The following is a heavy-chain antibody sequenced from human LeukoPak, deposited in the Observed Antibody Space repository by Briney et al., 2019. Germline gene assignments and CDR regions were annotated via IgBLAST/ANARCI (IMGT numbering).Heavy chain of an antibody. D-gene: IGHD5-18*01. CDR2: ISWNSDGI. Sequence: GRSLRLSCAASGFNFETYAFHWVRQAPGKGLEWVSGISWNSDGIAYADSVKGRFTISRDNANNSLSLQMNSLRAEDTAVYYCARQLWFLDYWGQGTLVTVSS. CDR3: ARQLWFLDY. CDR1: GFNFETYA. V-gene: IGHV3-9*01. J-gene: IGHJ4*02.